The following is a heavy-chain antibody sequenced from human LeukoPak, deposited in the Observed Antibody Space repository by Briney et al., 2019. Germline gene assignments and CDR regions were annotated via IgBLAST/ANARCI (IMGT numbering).Heavy chain of an antibody. V-gene: IGHV3-7*01. CDR2: IHQDGSDK. D-gene: IGHD1-26*01. CDR3: ARYGGSYLDY. J-gene: IGHJ4*02. CDR1: GFPFTTHW. Sequence: PGGSLRLSCVASGFPFTTHWMSWVRQAPGKGLEWVANIHQDGSDKYYVDSVKGRFTISRDNAKNSLYLQMNSLRAEDTAVYFCARYGGSYLDYWGQGTLVTVSS.